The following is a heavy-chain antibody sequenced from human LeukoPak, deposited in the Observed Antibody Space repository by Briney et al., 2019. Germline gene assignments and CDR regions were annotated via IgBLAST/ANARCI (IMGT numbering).Heavy chain of an antibody. V-gene: IGHV1-18*01. D-gene: IGHD6-19*01. CDR2: ISAYNGNT. Sequence: ASVKVSCKASGYTFINYGISWVRQAPGQGLEWMGWISAYNGNTNYAQKLQGRVTMTTDTSTSTAYMELRSLRAEDTAVYYCETDVRRQVAGTDYWGQGTLVTVSS. CDR3: ETDVRRQVAGTDY. CDR1: GYTFINYG. J-gene: IGHJ4*02.